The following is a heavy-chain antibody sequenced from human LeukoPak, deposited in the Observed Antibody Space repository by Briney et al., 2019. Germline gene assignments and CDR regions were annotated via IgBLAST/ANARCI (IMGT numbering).Heavy chain of an antibody. CDR1: GYTFTGYY. Sequence: ASVKVSCKASGYTFTGYYMHWVRQAPGQGLEWMGWINPNSGGTNYAQKFQGRVTMTRDTSISTAYMELSRLRSDDTAVYYCARVGATGPTSPFDYWGQGTLVIVSS. CDR2: INPNSGGT. V-gene: IGHV1-2*02. CDR3: ARVGATGPTSPFDY. D-gene: IGHD1-1*01. J-gene: IGHJ4*02.